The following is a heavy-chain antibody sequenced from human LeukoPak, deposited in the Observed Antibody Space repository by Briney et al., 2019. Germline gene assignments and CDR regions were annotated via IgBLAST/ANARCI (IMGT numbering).Heavy chain of an antibody. D-gene: IGHD4-23*01. V-gene: IGHV1-46*01. CDR3: ARDNSVEDTAWWFDP. Sequence: ASVKVSCKASGYSFTSFEIYWVRQAPGQGLEWMGIINPSGGSTSYAQKFQGRVTMTRDMSTSTDYMELSSLRSEDTAVYYCARDNSVEDTAWWFDPWGQGTLVTVSS. CDR1: GYSFTSFE. CDR2: INPSGGST. J-gene: IGHJ5*02.